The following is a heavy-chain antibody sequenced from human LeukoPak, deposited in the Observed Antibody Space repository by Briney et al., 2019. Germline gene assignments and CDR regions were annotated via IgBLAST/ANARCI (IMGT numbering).Heavy chain of an antibody. CDR2: ISDSGGVI. Sequence: GGSLRLSCAASGFNVNSFEMTWVRQAPGLGLEFLSYISDSGGVIKYADSEKGRFIISRDSAENALYLQMNNLGADDTAVYFCAGGPQYTGSFPYWGQGTLVAVSS. V-gene: IGHV3-48*03. D-gene: IGHD1-26*01. CDR1: GFNVNSFE. J-gene: IGHJ4*02. CDR3: AGGPQYTGSFPY.